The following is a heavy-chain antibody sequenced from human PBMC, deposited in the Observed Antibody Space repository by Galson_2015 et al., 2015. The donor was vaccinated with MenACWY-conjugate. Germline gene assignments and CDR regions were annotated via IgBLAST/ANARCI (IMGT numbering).Heavy chain of an antibody. V-gene: IGHV3-74*01. CDR1: GFTFNNYG. J-gene: IGHJ4*02. Sequence: SLRLSCAASGFTFNNYGMHWVRQPPGKGLEWISYIRADGSFSNYADSVKGRFTISTDNAKNMVYLQMDGLGDEDTAVYFCARDDTWSFDSWGQGTLVTVSS. CDR2: IRADGSFS. CDR3: ARDDTWSFDS. D-gene: IGHD2-8*02.